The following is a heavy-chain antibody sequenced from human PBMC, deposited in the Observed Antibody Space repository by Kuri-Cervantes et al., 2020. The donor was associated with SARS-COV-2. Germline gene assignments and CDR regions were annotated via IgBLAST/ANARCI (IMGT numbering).Heavy chain of an antibody. Sequence: GGSLRLSCAASGFTFSIYSMNWVRQTPGKGLEWVSSISSGSSYIYYADSLKGRFTISRDNAKNSLYLQLNSLRAEDTAVYYCARAGITMVQGVNLYYYYYMDVWGKGTTVTVSS. CDR2: ISSGSSYI. CDR1: GFTFSIYS. V-gene: IGHV3-21*01. D-gene: IGHD3-10*01. J-gene: IGHJ6*03. CDR3: ARAGITMVQGVNLYYYYYMDV.